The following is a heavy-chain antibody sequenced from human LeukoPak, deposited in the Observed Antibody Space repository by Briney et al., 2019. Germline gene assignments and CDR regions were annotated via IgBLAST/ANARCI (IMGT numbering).Heavy chain of an antibody. V-gene: IGHV4-39*07. CDR1: GGSISSGDYY. D-gene: IGHD5-18*01. CDR3: ARQPTVGYIQGVGAFDI. J-gene: IGHJ3*02. Sequence: PSETLSLTCTVSGGSISSGDYYWSWIRQPPGKGLEWIGEIYHSGSTNYNPSLKSRVTISVDKSKNQFSLKLSSVTAADTAVYYGARQPTVGYIQGVGAFDIWGQGTMVTVSS. CDR2: IYHSGST.